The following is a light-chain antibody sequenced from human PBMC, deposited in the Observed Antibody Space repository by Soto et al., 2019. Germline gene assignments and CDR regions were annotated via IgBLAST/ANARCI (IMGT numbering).Light chain of an antibody. V-gene: IGKV1-39*01. CDR1: QSIYTY. J-gene: IGKJ1*01. CDR2: AAS. Sequence: DIQMTQSPSSLYASVGDRVTINCRASQSIYTYLTWYQHQPGKAPKLLMHAASSVDSGVPTRFSGSGSGTDFSLTISCLQLEDFATYFCQQSYRTPRTFGQGDKVDI. CDR3: QQSYRTPRT.